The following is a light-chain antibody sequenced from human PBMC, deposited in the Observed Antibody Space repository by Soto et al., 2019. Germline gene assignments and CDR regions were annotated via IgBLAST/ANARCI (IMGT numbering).Light chain of an antibody. V-gene: IGKV3-15*01. CDR2: DAS. J-gene: IGKJ1*01. CDR3: QQYNSFWT. CDR1: QSVSSN. Sequence: EVVMTQSPATLSVSPGERATLSCRASQSVSSNLAWYQQKPGQAPKLLIYDASTRATGIPARFSGSGSGTEFTLTISSLQSEDAAVYHCQQYNSFWTFGPGTKVDIK.